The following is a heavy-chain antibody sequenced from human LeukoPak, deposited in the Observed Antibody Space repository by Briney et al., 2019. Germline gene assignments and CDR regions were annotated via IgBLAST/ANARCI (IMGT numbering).Heavy chain of an antibody. Sequence: GGSLRLSCAASGFTFSSYSMHWVRQAPGKGLEWVSSISSSSSYIYYADSVKGRFTISRDNAKNSLYLQMNSLRAEDTAVYYCATNARGYSYGYPEYYFDYWGQGTLVTVSS. V-gene: IGHV3-21*01. CDR1: GFTFSSYS. D-gene: IGHD5-18*01. CDR2: ISSSSSYI. CDR3: ATNARGYSYGYPEYYFDY. J-gene: IGHJ4*02.